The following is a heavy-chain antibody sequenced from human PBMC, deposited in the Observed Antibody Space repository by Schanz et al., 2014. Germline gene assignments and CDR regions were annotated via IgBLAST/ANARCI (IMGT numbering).Heavy chain of an antibody. J-gene: IGHJ4*02. Sequence: EVQLVESGGGLVQPGGSLRLSCAASGFSVSSNFMTWVRQAPGKGLVWVSRTSHDGSFTTFADSVKGRFTISRDNAKNTLILQMNSLRAEDTAVYYCARGGSSDWYGLFDSWGPGTLVTVSS. D-gene: IGHD6-19*01. CDR2: TSHDGSFT. CDR1: GFSVSSNF. V-gene: IGHV3-74*02. CDR3: ARGGSSDWYGLFDS.